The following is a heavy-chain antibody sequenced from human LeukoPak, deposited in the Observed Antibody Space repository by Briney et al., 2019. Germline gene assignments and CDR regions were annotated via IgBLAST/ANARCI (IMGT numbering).Heavy chain of an antibody. CDR3: ASLSRFLEWSLQLDAFDI. J-gene: IGHJ3*02. V-gene: IGHV3-23*01. D-gene: IGHD3-3*01. CDR2: ISGSGGST. CDR1: GFTFSSYA. Sequence: PGGSLRLSCAASGFTFSSYAMSWVRQAPGKGLEWVSAISGSGGSTYYADSVKGRFTISRDNSKNSLYLQMNSLRAEDTAVYYCASLSRFLEWSLQLDAFDIWGQGTMVTVSS.